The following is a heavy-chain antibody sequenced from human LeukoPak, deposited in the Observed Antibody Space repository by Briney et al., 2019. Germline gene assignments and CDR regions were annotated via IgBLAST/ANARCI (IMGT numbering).Heavy chain of an antibody. CDR1: GFTFSSYA. CDR3: ATVSV. CDR2: IYYNGDT. Sequence: PGGSLRLSCAASGFTFSSYAMSWVRQPPGKGLEWIGSIYYNGDTYYNPSLDNRVTISADMSKNQFSLKLRSVTAADTAVYYCATVSVWGQGTLVTVSS. J-gene: IGHJ4*02. V-gene: IGHV4-39*01.